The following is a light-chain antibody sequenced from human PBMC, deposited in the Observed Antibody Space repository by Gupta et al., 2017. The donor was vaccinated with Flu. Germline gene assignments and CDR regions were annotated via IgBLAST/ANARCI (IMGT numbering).Light chain of an antibody. Sequence: QSALTQPRSVSGSPGQSATISCTGTSSDVGGYTYVSWYQQHQGKAPKVMIYDVSKRPSGVPDRFSGSKSGNTASLTISGLQADDEADYYCCSHAGSYTLVFGGGTKLTVL. CDR3: CSHAGSYTLV. CDR1: SSDVGGYTY. J-gene: IGLJ3*02. CDR2: DVS. V-gene: IGLV2-11*01.